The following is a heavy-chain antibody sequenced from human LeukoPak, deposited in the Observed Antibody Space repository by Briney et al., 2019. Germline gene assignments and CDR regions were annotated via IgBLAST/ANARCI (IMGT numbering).Heavy chain of an antibody. CDR2: ISSSSSYI. D-gene: IGHD3-22*01. CDR1: GFTLSSYS. J-gene: IGHJ4*02. Sequence: GSLRLSCAASGFTLSSYSMNWVRQAPGKGLEWVSSISSSSSYIHYTDSVKGRFTISRDNTKKSLFLQMNSLRAEDTAVYYCARDRYDRSGYYDYWGQGTLVTVSS. CDR3: ARDRYDRSGYYDY. V-gene: IGHV3-21*01.